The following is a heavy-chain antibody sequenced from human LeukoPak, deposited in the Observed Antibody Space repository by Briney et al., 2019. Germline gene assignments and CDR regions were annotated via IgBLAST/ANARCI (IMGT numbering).Heavy chain of an antibody. CDR2: IYYSGST. CDR1: GGSFSSYY. D-gene: IGHD3-16*01. Sequence: SETLSLTCAVYGGSFSSYYWTWIRQPPGKGLEWIGSIYYSGSTYYNPSLKSRVTISVDTSKNQFSLKLSSVTAADTAVYYCARDLGGASRHWGQGTLVTVSS. V-gene: IGHV4-34*01. J-gene: IGHJ4*02. CDR3: ARDLGGASRH.